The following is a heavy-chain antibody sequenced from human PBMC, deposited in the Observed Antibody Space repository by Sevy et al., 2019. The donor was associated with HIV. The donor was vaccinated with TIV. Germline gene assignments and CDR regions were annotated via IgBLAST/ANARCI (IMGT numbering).Heavy chain of an antibody. CDR1: GFTFSSYA. D-gene: IGHD1-26*01. J-gene: IGHJ3*02. CDR2: ISGSGGST. V-gene: IGHV3-23*01. CDR3: AKDPGATGAFDI. Sequence: GGSLRLSCAASGFTFSSYAMSWVRQAPGKGLEWVSAISGSGGSTYYADFVKGRFTISRDNSKNTLYLQMNSLRAEDTAVYYCAKDPGATGAFDIWGQGTMVTVSS.